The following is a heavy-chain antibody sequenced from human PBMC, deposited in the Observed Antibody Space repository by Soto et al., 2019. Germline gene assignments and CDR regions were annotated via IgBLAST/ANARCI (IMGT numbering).Heavy chain of an antibody. D-gene: IGHD6-13*01. CDR3: GRGDSGSCYNYYYGRDV. V-gene: IGHV3-30-3*01. Sequence: GGSLRLSCAASGFTFSSYAMHWVRQAPGKGLEWVAVISYDGSNKYYADSVKGRFTISRDNSKNTLYLQMNSLRAEDTAVYYCGRGDSGSCYNYYYGRDVGGKGPTAT. J-gene: IGHJ6*04. CDR2: ISYDGSNK. CDR1: GFTFSSYA.